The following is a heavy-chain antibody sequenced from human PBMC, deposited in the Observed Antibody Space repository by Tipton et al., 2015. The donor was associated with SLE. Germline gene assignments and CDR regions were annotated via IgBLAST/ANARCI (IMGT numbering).Heavy chain of an antibody. CDR1: GGSISTNTYF. J-gene: IGHJ4*02. Sequence: TLSLTCTVSGGSISTNTYFWGWIRQPPGKGLEWFGNIHYSGGTYYNPSPRSRVTISVDTSKNQFSLKLSSVTAADTAMYYCAKGGGACCSRTRCHAGFDYWGQGILVTVSS. CDR2: IHYSGGT. D-gene: IGHD2-2*01. V-gene: IGHV4-39*01. CDR3: AKGGGACCSRTRCHAGFDY.